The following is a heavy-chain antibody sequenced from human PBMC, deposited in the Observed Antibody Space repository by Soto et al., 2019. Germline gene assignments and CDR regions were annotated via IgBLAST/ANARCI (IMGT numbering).Heavy chain of an antibody. CDR1: GGSISSYY. V-gene: IGHV4-59*12. CDR3: ARERGEYDNPFDP. CDR2: IHYSGST. J-gene: IGHJ5*02. D-gene: IGHD3-22*01. Sequence: SETLSLTCTVSGGSISSYYWSWIRQPPGKGLEWIGYIHYSGSTNYNPSLKSRVTISVDTSKNQFSLKLSSVTAADTAVYYCARERGEYDNPFDPWGQGTLVTVSS.